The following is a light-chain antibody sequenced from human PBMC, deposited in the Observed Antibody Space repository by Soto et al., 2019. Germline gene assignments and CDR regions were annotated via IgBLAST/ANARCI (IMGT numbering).Light chain of an antibody. V-gene: IGKV3-20*01. CDR1: QSVSTTY. CDR2: GAS. J-gene: IGKJ1*01. Sequence: EIVLTQSPGTLSLSPGERATLSCRASQSVSTTYLAWYQQKPGQAPRLLIYGASSRATGIPDRFGGSGSGTAFTLTISRLEPEDFAVYYWQQYGSSRWTFGQGTKVEIK. CDR3: QQYGSSRWT.